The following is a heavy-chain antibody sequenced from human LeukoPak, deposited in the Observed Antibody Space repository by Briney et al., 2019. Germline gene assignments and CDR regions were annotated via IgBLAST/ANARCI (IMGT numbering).Heavy chain of an antibody. Sequence: GASVKVSCKASGGTLSSNAINWVRQAPGQGLEWMGGITPVFGTTKHTNYAQKFLGRLTITTDDSTNTAYMDLSSLSSEDTAVYYCALGGIAYVDIVTVLDVLNYWGQGTLVTVSS. CDR1: GGTLSSNA. CDR3: ALGGIAYVDIVTVLDVLNY. V-gene: IGHV1-69*05. D-gene: IGHD2-15*01. CDR2: ITPVFGTTKHT. J-gene: IGHJ4*02.